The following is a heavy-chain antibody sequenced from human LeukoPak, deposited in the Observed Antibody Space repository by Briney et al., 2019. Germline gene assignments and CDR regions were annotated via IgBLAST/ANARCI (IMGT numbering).Heavy chain of an antibody. CDR1: GYTLTELS. V-gene: IGHV1-24*01. D-gene: IGHD3-9*01. CDR3: ATLGYDILTGYYPNWFDP. Sequence: ASVTVSCKVSGYTLTELSMHWVRQAPGKGLEWMGGFDPEDGETIYAQKFQGRVTMTEDTSTDTAYMELSSLRSEDTAVYYCATLGYDILTGYYPNWFDPWGQGTLVTVSS. CDR2: FDPEDGET. J-gene: IGHJ5*02.